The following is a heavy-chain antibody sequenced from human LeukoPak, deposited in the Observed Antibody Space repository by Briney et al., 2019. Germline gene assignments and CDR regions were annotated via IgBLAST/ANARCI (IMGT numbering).Heavy chain of an antibody. V-gene: IGHV1-18*01. D-gene: IGHD3-3*01. CDR3: ARGAYDFWSGYYPFDS. J-gene: IGHJ4*02. CDR2: ISAYNGNT. CDR1: GYTFTSYG. Sequence: GASVKVSCKASGYTFTSYGISWVRQAPGQGLEWMGWISAYNGNTNYAQKLQGRVTMTTGTSTSTAYMELRSLRSDDTAVYYCARGAYDFWSGYYPFDSWGQGTLVTVSS.